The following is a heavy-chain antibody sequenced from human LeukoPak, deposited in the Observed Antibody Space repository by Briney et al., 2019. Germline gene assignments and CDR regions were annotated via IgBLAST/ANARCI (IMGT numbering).Heavy chain of an antibody. Sequence: TLRLSCAASGFTSTDHYMDRVPQAPQKGLERVGRTRNKANSYTTEYAASVKGRFTISRDDSKNSLYLQMNSLKTEDTAVYYCAIYGMDVWGQGTTVTVSS. CDR2: TRNKANSYTT. CDR1: GFTSTDHY. V-gene: IGHV3-72*01. J-gene: IGHJ6*02. CDR3: AIYGMDV.